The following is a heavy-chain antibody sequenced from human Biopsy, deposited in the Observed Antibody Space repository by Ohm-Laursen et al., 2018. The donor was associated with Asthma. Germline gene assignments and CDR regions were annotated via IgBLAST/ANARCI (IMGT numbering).Heavy chain of an antibody. V-gene: IGHV1-18*01. CDR2: ISVYNGNT. D-gene: IGHD3-10*01. CDR1: GYTFNSAG. CDR3: ARAVDYSHYYGIDV. J-gene: IGHJ6*02. Sequence: ASVKVSCNASGYTFNSAGITWVRQAPGQGLERMGWISVYNGNTKVAQKLQDRVTTITDTSTSTAYMELRSLRSDDSAVYFCARAVDYSHYYGIDVWGQGTTVTVS.